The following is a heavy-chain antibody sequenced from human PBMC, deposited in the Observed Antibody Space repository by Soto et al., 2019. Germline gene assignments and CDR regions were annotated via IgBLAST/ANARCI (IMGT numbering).Heavy chain of an antibody. Sequence: QVQLVESGGGVVQPGSSLRLSCEASGFTFSMYGMHWVRQVPGKGLEWVGVIYSDGSHQYYGDSVKGRFTISRDNSNKMVYLQMTGLRLDDSALYYCARDRRVIPDADMDYWGQGVLVTVSS. V-gene: IGHV3-30*03. CDR3: ARDRRVIPDADMDY. D-gene: IGHD2-21*01. CDR1: GFTFSMYG. J-gene: IGHJ4*02. CDR2: IYSDGSHQ.